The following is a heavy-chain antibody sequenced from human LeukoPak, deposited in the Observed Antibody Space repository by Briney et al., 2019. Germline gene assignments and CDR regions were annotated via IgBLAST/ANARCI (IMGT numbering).Heavy chain of an antibody. J-gene: IGHJ6*03. CDR3: ARSFGFPFGYMDV. D-gene: IGHD2-21*01. CDR2: ISYDASND. V-gene: IGHV3-30*04. CDR1: GFTFSDYP. Sequence: GGSLRLSCAASGFTFSDYPMYWVRQAPGKGLEWVAVISYDASNDFYRDSVRGRFTISRDNARNTMYLQMDTLKPEDTAVYYCARSFGFPFGYMDVWGKGTMVIVSS.